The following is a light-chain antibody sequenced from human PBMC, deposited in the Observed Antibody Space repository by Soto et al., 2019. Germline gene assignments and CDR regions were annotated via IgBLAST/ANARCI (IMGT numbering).Light chain of an antibody. CDR3: QSYDGSLNNWV. CDR2: EVS. Sequence: QSVLTQPPSASGSPGQSVTISCTGTSSDVGGYNYVSWYQQHPGKAPKLMIYEVSKRPSGVPDRFSGSKSGNTASLTVSGLQAEDEADYYCQSYDGSLNNWVFGGGTKLTVL. J-gene: IGLJ3*02. CDR1: SSDVGGYNY. V-gene: IGLV2-8*01.